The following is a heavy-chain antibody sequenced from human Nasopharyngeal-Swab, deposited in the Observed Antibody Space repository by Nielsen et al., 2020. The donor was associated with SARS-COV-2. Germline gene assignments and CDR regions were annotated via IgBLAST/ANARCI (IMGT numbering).Heavy chain of an antibody. CDR2: IYRGGNT. D-gene: IGHD3-9*01. V-gene: IGHV3-53*01. J-gene: IGHJ4*02. CDR1: GFTVSSNY. CDR3: VKFRYDILTGPQL. Sequence: GEPLKISCAASGFTVSSNYMTWVRQAPGKGLEWVSVIYRGGNTYYADSVRGRFTISRDNSKNTLYLQMNSLRAEDTAVYYCVKFRYDILTGPQLWGQGTLVTVSS.